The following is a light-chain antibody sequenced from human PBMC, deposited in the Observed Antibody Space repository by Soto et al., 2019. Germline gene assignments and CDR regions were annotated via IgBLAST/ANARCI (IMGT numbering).Light chain of an antibody. V-gene: IGKV3-20*01. CDR2: GAS. CDR1: QSVSSSY. Sequence: EIVLTQSPGTLSLSPGERATLSCRASQSVSSSYLAWYQQQPGQAPRALIHGASSRTTGLPDMFSCSGSGRDLTLTISSREPEDFAVYVWQQDGNPTPNAFGQGTKVELQ. CDR3: QQDGNPTPNA. J-gene: IGKJ2*01.